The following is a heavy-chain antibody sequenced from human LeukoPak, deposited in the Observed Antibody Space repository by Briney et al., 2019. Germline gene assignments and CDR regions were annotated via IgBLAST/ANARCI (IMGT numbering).Heavy chain of an antibody. Sequence: PGGSLRLSCAASGFTFSSYGMHWVRQAPGKGLEWVAVIWYDGSNKYYADPVKGRFTISRDNSKNTLYLQMNSLRAEDTAVYYCARTMYSSGWPYYYGMDVWGQGTTVTVSS. V-gene: IGHV3-33*01. D-gene: IGHD6-19*01. CDR2: IWYDGSNK. CDR1: GFTFSSYG. J-gene: IGHJ6*02. CDR3: ARTMYSSGWPYYYGMDV.